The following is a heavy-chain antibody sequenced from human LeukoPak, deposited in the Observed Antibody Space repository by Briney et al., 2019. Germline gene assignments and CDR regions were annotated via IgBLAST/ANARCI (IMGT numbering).Heavy chain of an antibody. CDR3: ARGGARYLDT. CDR2: MKEDGSDI. CDR1: GFAFNSYT. Sequence: GGSLRLSCVASGFAFNSYTMSWARQAPGKGLEWVAKMKEDGSDIYYVDSVKGRFTICRDNAKNSLCLQMSSLRVEDTAVYYCARGGARYLDTWGQGSLVIVSS. V-gene: IGHV3-7*01. D-gene: IGHD3-9*01. J-gene: IGHJ5*02.